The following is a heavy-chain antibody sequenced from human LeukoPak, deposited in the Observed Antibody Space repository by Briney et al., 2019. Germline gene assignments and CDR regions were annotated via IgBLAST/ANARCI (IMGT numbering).Heavy chain of an antibody. V-gene: IGHV3-21*01. Sequence: GGSLRLSCAASGFTFSSYSMNWVRRAPGKGLEWVSPISSSSSYIYYADSVKGRFTISRDNAKNSLYLQMNSLRAEDTAVYYCARDPNVVGGYSYGNDAFDIWGQGTMVTVSS. J-gene: IGHJ3*02. CDR1: GFTFSSYS. CDR2: ISSSSSYI. D-gene: IGHD5-18*01. CDR3: ARDPNVVGGYSYGNDAFDI.